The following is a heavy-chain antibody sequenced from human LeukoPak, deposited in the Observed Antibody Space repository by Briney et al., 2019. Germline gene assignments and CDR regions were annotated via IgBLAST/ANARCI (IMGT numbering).Heavy chain of an antibody. CDR1: GGSISSYY. V-gene: IGHV4-59*01. J-gene: IGHJ6*03. D-gene: IGHD2-2*01. CDR3: ASDGSRYCSSTSCYREGYYYYMDV. CDR2: IYYSGST. Sequence: KPSETLSLTCTVSGGSISSYYWSWIRQPPGKGLEWIGYIYYSGSTNYNPSLKSRVTISVDTSKNQFSLKLSSVTAADTAVYYCASDGSRYCSSTSCYREGYYYYMDVWGKGTTVTVSS.